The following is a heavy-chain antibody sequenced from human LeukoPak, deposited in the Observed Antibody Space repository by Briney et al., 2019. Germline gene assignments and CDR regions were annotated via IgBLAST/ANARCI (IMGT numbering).Heavy chain of an antibody. J-gene: IGHJ4*02. CDR2: VYYSGST. D-gene: IGHD6-13*01. Sequence: SETLSLTCTVSGGSISSGDYYWSWIRQPPGKGLEWIGYVYYSGSTYYNPSLKSRVTISVDTSKNQFSLKLSSVTAADTAVYYCARGWGMSSSWYNYWGQGTLVTVSS. V-gene: IGHV4-30-4*01. CDR1: GGSISSGDYY. CDR3: ARGWGMSSSWYNY.